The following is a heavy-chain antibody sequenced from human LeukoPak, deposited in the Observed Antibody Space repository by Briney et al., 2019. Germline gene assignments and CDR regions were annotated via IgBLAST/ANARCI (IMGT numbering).Heavy chain of an antibody. V-gene: IGHV3-74*01. J-gene: IGHJ4*02. Sequence: GGSLRLSCTASGFTFSSYWMHWVRQAPGKGLVWVSRINSVVNSTSYADSVKGRFTISRDNAKNTLYLQMNSLRVEDTAVYYCAKGGPETAMVGGDFDYWGQGTLVTVSS. CDR1: GFTFSSYW. CDR2: INSVVNST. CDR3: AKGGPETAMVGGDFDY. D-gene: IGHD5-18*01.